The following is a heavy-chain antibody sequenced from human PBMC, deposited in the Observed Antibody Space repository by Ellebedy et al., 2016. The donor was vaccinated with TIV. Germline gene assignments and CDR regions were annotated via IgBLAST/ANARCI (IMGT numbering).Heavy chain of an antibody. Sequence: GGSLRLXXVGSGFTFSSYSMTWVRQVPGKGLEWVSYISISTTTKSYADSVKGRFTISRDNAKDSLFLHMDSLRAEDTAVYYCARDSASYLRFSYTDYWGRGTLIAVSS. CDR2: ISISTTTK. J-gene: IGHJ4*02. CDR3: ARDSASYLRFSYTDY. CDR1: GFTFSSYS. V-gene: IGHV3-48*04. D-gene: IGHD2/OR15-2a*01.